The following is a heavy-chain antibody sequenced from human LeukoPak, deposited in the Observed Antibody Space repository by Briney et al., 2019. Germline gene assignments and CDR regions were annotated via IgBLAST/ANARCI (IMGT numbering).Heavy chain of an antibody. D-gene: IGHD1-14*01. J-gene: IGHJ6*03. CDR2: IIPIFGTA. CDR3: ARGYSGIKGYYYYMDV. Sequence: SVKVSCKASGGTFSSYAISWVRQAPGQGLEWMGGIIPIFGTANYAQKFQGRVTITTDESTSTAYMELSSLRSEDTAVYYCARGYSGIKGYYYYMDVWGKGTTVTVSS. CDR1: GGTFSSYA. V-gene: IGHV1-69*05.